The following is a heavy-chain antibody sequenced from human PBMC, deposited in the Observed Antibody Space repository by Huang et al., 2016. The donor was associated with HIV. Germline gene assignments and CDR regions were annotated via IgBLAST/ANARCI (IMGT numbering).Heavy chain of an antibody. J-gene: IGHJ4*02. D-gene: IGHD3-22*01. V-gene: IGHV1-46*01. CDR1: GYAFTSYY. Sequence: QVQLVQSGAEVKKPGASVKVSCKASGYAFTSYYMHWVRQATGQGLEWSGRINPSDGRTSYAQKCQGRVTTTSDTSTNTVFMELSSLRSEDTAVYYCARDRDFYDSSGYWGFNYFDYWGQGTLVTVSS. CDR2: INPSDGRT. CDR3: ARDRDFYDSSGYWGFNYFDY.